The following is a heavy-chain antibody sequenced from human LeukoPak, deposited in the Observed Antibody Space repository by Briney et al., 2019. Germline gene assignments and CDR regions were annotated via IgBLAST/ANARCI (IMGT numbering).Heavy chain of an antibody. J-gene: IGHJ4*02. CDR1: GYTFTSHY. CDR3: TTDLGGGGIVTLDY. CDR2: INPSGGST. Sequence: ASVKVSCKASGYTFTSHYMHWVRQAPGQGLEWMGTINPSGGSTTYAQKFQGRVTMTRDMSTSTLYMQLNSLRSEDTAVYYCTTDLGGGGIVTLDYWGQGTLVTVSS. D-gene: IGHD3-16*01. V-gene: IGHV1-46*01.